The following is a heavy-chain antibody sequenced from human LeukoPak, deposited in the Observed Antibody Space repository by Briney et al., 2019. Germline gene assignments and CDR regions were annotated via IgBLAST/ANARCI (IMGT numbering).Heavy chain of an antibody. CDR2: TYYSGST. Sequence: SEALSLTCTVSGGSISSYYWSWIRQPQGKGLEWIGYTYYSGSTNYKPSLKSRVTISVDTSKNQLSLKLSSVTAADTAVYYCARGRLYCSGGSCYVDWGQGTLVTVSS. V-gene: IGHV4-59*01. J-gene: IGHJ4*02. CDR3: ARGRLYCSGGSCYVD. D-gene: IGHD2-15*01. CDR1: GGSISSYY.